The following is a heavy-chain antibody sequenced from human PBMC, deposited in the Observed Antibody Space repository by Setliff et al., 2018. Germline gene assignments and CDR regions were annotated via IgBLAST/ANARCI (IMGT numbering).Heavy chain of an antibody. J-gene: IGHJ5*02. D-gene: IGHD5-18*01. CDR3: ARGHTSMAP. Sequence: PSETLRLSCAASGFTFSDYYMSWIRQAPGKGLEWVSYITSSGDTMNYADSVKGRFTISRDNAKNSLHLQMNSLRAEDTAVYYCARGHTSMAPWGQGTLVTVSS. CDR2: ITSSGDTM. CDR1: GFTFSDYY. V-gene: IGHV3-11*01.